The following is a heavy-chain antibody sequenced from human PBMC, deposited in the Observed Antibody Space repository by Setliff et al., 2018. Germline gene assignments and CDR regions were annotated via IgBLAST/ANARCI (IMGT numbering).Heavy chain of an antibody. CDR3: ARINFYDSTAYYYAPHY. CDR2: INPYTGDT. D-gene: IGHD3-22*01. Sequence: KVSCKTSGYTFTDFYIQWVRQAPGQGLEWMGWINPYTGDTDYAPKFQGRVTVTRDTSVTTDYMDLTRLTSDDTAVYYCARINFYDSTAYYYAPHYWGQGTLVTVSS. V-gene: IGHV1-2*02. CDR1: GYTFTDFY. J-gene: IGHJ4*02.